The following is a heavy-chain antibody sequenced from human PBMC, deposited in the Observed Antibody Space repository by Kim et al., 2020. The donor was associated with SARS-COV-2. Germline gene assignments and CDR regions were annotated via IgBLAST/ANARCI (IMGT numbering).Heavy chain of an antibody. CDR1: GGSFRGSY. D-gene: IGHD2-2*01. CDR3: ARGGGSTSLIDYYYYMDV. V-gene: IGHV4-34*01. J-gene: IGHJ6*03. Sequence: SETLSLTCAVYGGSFRGSYFLWILQPPGKGLEWIGEINHSGSTNYNPSLKSRVTISVDTSKNQFSLKLSSVTAADTAVYYCARGGGSTSLIDYYYYMDVWGKGTTVTVSS. CDR2: INHSGST.